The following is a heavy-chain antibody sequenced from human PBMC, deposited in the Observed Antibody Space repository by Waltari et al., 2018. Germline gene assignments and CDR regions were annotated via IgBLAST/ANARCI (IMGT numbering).Heavy chain of an antibody. CDR3: AGERAGTYYFEF. V-gene: IGHV1-46*01. J-gene: IGHJ4*02. Sequence: QVQLVQSGAEVKRPGASVTVSCKPSGYTFTTYNIHWVRQAPGRGLEWVGIINPSDGNVNYAQKFRGGLTMTRDTSTSTVYMELYSLRSEDTAVYYCAGERAGTYYFEFWGQGTLVTVSS. CDR1: GYTFTTYN. CDR2: INPSDGNV.